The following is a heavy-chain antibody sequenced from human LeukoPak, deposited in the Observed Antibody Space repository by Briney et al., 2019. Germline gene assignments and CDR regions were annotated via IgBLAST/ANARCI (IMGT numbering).Heavy chain of an antibody. D-gene: IGHD4-11*01. V-gene: IGHV1-8*01. Sequence: ASVKVSCKASGYTFTSYDINWVRQATGQGLEWMGWMNPNSGNTDYAQKFQGRVTMTRNTSIRTAYMELSSLRSEDTAVYFCARSVSDGRLGRLRWFDPWGQGTLATVSS. J-gene: IGHJ5*02. CDR3: ARSVSDGRLGRLRWFDP. CDR2: MNPNSGNT. CDR1: GYTFTSYD.